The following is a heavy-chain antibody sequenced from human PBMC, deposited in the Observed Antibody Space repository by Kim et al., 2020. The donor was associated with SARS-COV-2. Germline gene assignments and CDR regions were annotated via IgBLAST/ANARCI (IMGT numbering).Heavy chain of an antibody. CDR3: ARADYDGSGKRLMFDY. V-gene: IGHV4-31*03. Sequence: SETLSLTCTVSGGSISSGGYYWSWIRQHPGKGLEWIGYIYYSGSTYYNPSLKSRVTISVDTSKNQFSLKLSSVTAADTAVYYCARADYDGSGKRLMFDYWGQGTMVTVSS. D-gene: IGHD3-10*01. CDR2: IYYSGST. CDR1: GGSISSGGYY. J-gene: IGHJ4*02.